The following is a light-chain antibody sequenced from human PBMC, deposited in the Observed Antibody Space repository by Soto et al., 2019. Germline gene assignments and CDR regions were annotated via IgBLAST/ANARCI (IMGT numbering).Light chain of an antibody. J-gene: IGKJ2*01. CDR3: QQYNTYSRT. Sequence: DIPMTQSPSTLSASVGDRVTITCRASQSISPWLAWYQQKPGKAPKVLIYKSSILESGVPSRFSGSGSGTDFTLTSSSLQPDDFATYYCQQYNTYSRTFGQGTKLEIK. V-gene: IGKV1-5*03. CDR1: QSISPW. CDR2: KSS.